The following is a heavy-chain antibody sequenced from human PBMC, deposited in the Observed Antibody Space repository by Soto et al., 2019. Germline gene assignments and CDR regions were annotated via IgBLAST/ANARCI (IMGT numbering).Heavy chain of an antibody. CDR2: ISCCGGTA. CDR3: AKADGEQWLLPHLEY. J-gene: IGHJ4*02. Sequence: EVQLLESGGDLVRPGESLRLSCAASGFNFNKYAMSWVRQAPGEGLEWVSGISCCGGTASYADSVKGRFTIARDDSKNTLFLHMNSLRVEDTAEYYCAKADGEQWLLPHLEYWGRGTLVTVS. CDR1: GFNFNKYA. V-gene: IGHV3-23*01. D-gene: IGHD6-19*01.